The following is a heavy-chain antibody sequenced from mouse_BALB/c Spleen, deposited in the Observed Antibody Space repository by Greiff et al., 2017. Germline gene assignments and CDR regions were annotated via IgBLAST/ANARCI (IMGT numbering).Heavy chain of an antibody. CDR2: IYPSDSYT. J-gene: IGHJ4*01. CDR1: GYTFTSYW. Sequence: QVQLQQPGAELVRPGASVKLSCKASGYTFTSYWINWVKQRPGQGLEWIGNIYPSDSYTNYNQKFKDKATLTVDKSSSTAYMQLSSPTYEDSAVYYCTRGTDYYAMDYWGQGTSVTVSS. D-gene: IGHD2-14*01. CDR3: TRGTDYYAMDY. V-gene: IGHV1-69*02.